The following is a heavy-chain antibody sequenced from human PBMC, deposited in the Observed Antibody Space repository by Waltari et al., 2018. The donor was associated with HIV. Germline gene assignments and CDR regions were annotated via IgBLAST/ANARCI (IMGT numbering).Heavy chain of an antibody. CDR3: AKTGYGDYGRDD. J-gene: IGHJ4*02. D-gene: IGHD4-17*01. V-gene: IGHV3-30*18. Sequence: QVQLVESGGGVVQPGRSLRLSCAAPGFTFSSSGMHWVRQAPGKGLEWVAVKSYDGSNKFYTDSVKGRFTISRDNSKNTLYLQMNSLRAEDTAVYYCAKTGYGDYGRDDWGQGTLVTVSS. CDR1: GFTFSSSG. CDR2: KSYDGSNK.